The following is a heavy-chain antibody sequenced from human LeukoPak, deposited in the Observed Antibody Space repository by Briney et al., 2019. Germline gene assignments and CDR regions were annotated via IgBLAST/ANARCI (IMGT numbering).Heavy chain of an antibody. CDR2: IYYSGST. J-gene: IGHJ4*02. D-gene: IGHD3-10*01. CDR1: GGSISSSSYY. CDR3: ASGRGGIRGVFFDY. V-gene: IGHV4-39*07. Sequence: PSETLSLTCTVSGGSISSSSYYWGWIRQPPGKGLEWIGSIYYSGSTYYNPSLKSRVTISVDTSKNQFSLKLSSVTAADTAVYYCASGRGGIRGVFFDYWGQGTLVTVSS.